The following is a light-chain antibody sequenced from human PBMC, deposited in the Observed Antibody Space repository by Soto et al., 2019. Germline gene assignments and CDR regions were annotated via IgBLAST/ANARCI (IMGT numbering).Light chain of an antibody. V-gene: IGKV3-11*01. CDR1: QSIGNS. J-gene: IGKJ4*01. CDR3: RQRYNWPLT. Sequence: TVLTQSAATLSLSPGERATLSCKASQSIGNSLGWFQQKPGQAPRLLIDDAFNRATGIPARFTGSGSGSDFTLTISSLEPEDFGVYYCRQRYNWPLTFGGGTKV. CDR2: DAF.